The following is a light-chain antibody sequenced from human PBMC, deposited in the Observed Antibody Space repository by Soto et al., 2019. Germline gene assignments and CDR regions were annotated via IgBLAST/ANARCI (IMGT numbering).Light chain of an antibody. V-gene: IGKV3-20*01. CDR2: GAS. J-gene: IGKJ1*01. CDR3: QQYGRSTGT. CDR1: QSVSSSY. Sequence: EIVLTQSPGTLSLSPGERATLSCRASQSVSSSYLAWYQQKPGQAPRLLIYGASSRATGIPDRFSGSGSGTEFTLTISRLEPEDFAVYYCQQYGRSTGTF.